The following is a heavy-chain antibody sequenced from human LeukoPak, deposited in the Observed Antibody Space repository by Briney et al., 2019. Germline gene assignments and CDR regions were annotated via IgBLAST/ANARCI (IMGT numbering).Heavy chain of an antibody. J-gene: IGHJ6*02. Sequence: ASVKVSCKASGGTFSSYAISWVRQAPGQGLEWMGGIIPIFGTANYAQKFQGRVTVTRDASTSTVYMELSSLRSEDTAVYYCARERYNYGLWEGMDVWGQGTAVTVS. V-gene: IGHV1-69*05. CDR3: ARERYNYGLWEGMDV. D-gene: IGHD5-18*01. CDR2: IIPIFGTA. CDR1: GGTFSSYA.